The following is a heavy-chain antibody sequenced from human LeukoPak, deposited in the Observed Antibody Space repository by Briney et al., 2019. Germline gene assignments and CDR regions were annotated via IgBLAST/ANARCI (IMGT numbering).Heavy chain of an antibody. CDR2: ISYDGSNK. D-gene: IGHD6-6*01. Sequence: GGSLRLSCAASGFTFSSYGMHWVRQAPGKGLEWVAVISYDGSNKYYADSVKGRFTISRDNSKNTLYLQMNSLRAEDTAVYYCARDQRVFSYDAFDIWGQGTMVTVSS. J-gene: IGHJ3*02. V-gene: IGHV3-30*03. CDR1: GFTFSSYG. CDR3: ARDQRVFSYDAFDI.